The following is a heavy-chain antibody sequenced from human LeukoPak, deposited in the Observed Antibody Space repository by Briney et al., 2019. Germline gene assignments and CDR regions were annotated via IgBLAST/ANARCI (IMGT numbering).Heavy chain of an antibody. Sequence: ASVKVSCKASGYTFTSYGISWVRQAPGQGLEWMGIINPSGGSTSYAQKFQGRVTMTRDTSTSTVYMELSSLRSEDTAVYYCARGRGPYGMDVWGQGTTVTVSS. J-gene: IGHJ6*02. CDR3: ARGRGPYGMDV. CDR2: INPSGGST. V-gene: IGHV1-46*01. CDR1: GYTFTSYG.